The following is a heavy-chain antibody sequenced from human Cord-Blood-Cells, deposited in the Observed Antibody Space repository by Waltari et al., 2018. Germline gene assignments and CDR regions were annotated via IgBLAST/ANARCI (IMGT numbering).Heavy chain of an antibody. J-gene: IGHJ4*02. CDR3: ARGTSYCGGDCYFDY. CDR1: GGTFSSSA. V-gene: IGHV1-69*01. Sequence: QVQLVQSGAEVKKPGSSVKVSCKASGGTFSSSALSWVCQAPGQGLEWMGGIIPIFGTANYAQKFQGRVTITADESTSTAYMELSSLRSEDTAVYYCARGTSYCGGDCYFDYWGQGTLVTVSS. D-gene: IGHD2-21*01. CDR2: IIPIFGTA.